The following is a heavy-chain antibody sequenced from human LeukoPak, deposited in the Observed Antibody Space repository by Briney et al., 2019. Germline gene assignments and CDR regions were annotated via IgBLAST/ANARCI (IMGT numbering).Heavy chain of an antibody. Sequence: GGSLRLSCAASGFTFSSYAMSWVRQGPGKGLEWVSAISGSGGSTYYADSVKGRFNISRDNSKNTLYLQMNSLRAEDTAIYYCAKDTPMGDYSNYYFYYCGQGTLVTVSS. V-gene: IGHV3-23*01. CDR2: ISGSGGST. CDR1: GFTFSSYA. D-gene: IGHD4-11*01. J-gene: IGHJ4*02. CDR3: AKDTPMGDYSNYYFYY.